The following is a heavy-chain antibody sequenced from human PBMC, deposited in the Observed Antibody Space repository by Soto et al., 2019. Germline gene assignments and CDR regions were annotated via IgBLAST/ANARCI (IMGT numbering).Heavy chain of an antibody. D-gene: IGHD5-18*01. CDR3: ARVSTATPLRYYYYREV. CDR1: GGSISSYY. Sequence: SETLSLTCTVSGGSISSYYWSWIRQPPGKGLEWIGYIYYSGSTNYNPSLKSRVTISVDTSKNQFSLKLSSVTAADTAVYYCARVSTATPLRYYYYREVWGKVTTVTVS. V-gene: IGHV4-59*01. CDR2: IYYSGST. J-gene: IGHJ6*03.